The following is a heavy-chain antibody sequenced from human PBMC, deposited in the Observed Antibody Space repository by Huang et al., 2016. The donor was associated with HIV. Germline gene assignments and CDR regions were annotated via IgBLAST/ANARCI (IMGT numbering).Heavy chain of an antibody. CDR2: IKRKTDGGTT. J-gene: IGHJ6*02. Sequence: EVQLVESGGGLVKPGGSLRLSCAASGFTLSNAWMSWVRQAPGKGWEWVVRIKRKTDGGTTDYAAPVKGRFTISREDSKNTLYLQMNSLKTEDTAVYYCTTPPPLKTIRGYYYYGMDVWGQGTTVTVSS. CDR1: GFTLSNAW. D-gene: IGHD3-9*01. CDR3: TTPPPLKTIRGYYYYGMDV. V-gene: IGHV3-15*01.